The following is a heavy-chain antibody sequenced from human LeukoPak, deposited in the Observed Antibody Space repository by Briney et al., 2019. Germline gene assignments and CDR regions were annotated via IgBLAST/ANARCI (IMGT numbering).Heavy chain of an antibody. CDR3: ARDLLRDYGDPFDS. CDR1: GDSVTSSNW. V-gene: IGHV4-4*02. J-gene: IGHJ4*02. D-gene: IGHD4-17*01. CDR2: IYHSGAT. Sequence: SETLSLTCAVSGDSVTSSNWWSWVRQPPGKGLEWIGEIYHSGATNYNPSLKSRVTISLDKSKDQLSLKLTSVTAADTAVYYCARDLLRDYGDPFDSWGQGTLVTVSS.